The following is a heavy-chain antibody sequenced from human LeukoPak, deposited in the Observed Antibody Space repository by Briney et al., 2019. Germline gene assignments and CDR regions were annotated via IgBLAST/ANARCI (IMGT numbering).Heavy chain of an antibody. V-gene: IGHV3-23*01. Sequence: GGSLRLSCAASGFIFSSYAMSWVRQAPGKGLEWVSAISGSGGSTYYADSVKGRFTISRDNSKNTLYLQMNSLRAEDTAVYYCAKDPPQHQAGIGDYFDYWGQGTLVTVSS. J-gene: IGHJ4*02. CDR2: ISGSGGST. CDR3: AKDPPQHQAGIGDYFDY. CDR1: GFIFSSYA. D-gene: IGHD6-19*01.